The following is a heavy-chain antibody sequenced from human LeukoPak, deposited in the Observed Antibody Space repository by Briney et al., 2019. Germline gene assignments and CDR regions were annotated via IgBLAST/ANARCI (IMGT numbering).Heavy chain of an antibody. V-gene: IGHV4-31*03. CDR2: IYYSGST. CDR1: GGSISSGDYY. D-gene: IGHD3-3*01. Sequence: SETPSLTCTVSGGSISSGDYYWSWIRQHPGKGLEWIGYIYYSGSTYYNPSLKSRVTISVDTSKNQFSLKLSSVTAADTAVYYCARDQRNYDFWSGYYTHYYYYGMDVWGQGTTVTVSS. CDR3: ARDQRNYDFWSGYYTHYYYYGMDV. J-gene: IGHJ6*02.